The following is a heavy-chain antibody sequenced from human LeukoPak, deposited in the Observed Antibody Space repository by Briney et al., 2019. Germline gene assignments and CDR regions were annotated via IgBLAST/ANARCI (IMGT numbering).Heavy chain of an antibody. CDR2: IYPADSDI. CDR3: ARQEYCSGGSCYTWFDP. D-gene: IGHD2-15*01. J-gene: IGHJ5*02. CDR1: GYSINNYW. V-gene: IGHV5-51*01. Sequence: GESLKISCKGSGYSINNYWIAWVRQMPGKGLEWMGIIYPADSDISYSPSFQGQVTISADKSISTAYLQWNSLKASDTAMYYCARQEYCSGGSCYTWFDPWGQGTLVTVSS.